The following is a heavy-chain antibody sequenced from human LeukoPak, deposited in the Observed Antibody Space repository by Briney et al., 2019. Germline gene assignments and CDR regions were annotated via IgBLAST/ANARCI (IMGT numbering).Heavy chain of an antibody. J-gene: IGHJ5*02. D-gene: IGHD6-13*01. Sequence: GGSLRLSCVASGFNFSNTLMTWVRQAPGKGLEWVSYISSSGSTIYYADSVKGRFTISRDNAKNSLYLQMNSLRAEDTAVCYCARLVAAADWFDPWGQGTLVTVSS. V-gene: IGHV3-11*01. CDR2: ISSSGSTI. CDR3: ARLVAAADWFDP. CDR1: GFNFSNTL.